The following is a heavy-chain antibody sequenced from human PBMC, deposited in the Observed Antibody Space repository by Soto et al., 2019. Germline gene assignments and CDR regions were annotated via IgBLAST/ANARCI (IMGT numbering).Heavy chain of an antibody. J-gene: IGHJ6*02. D-gene: IGHD6-13*01. CDR3: ARYSSNWFQTEGMDV. Sequence: LSLTCNSSGGPLSSFYYSWIRQAPGKGLEWIGYIYYTGSTNYNPSLKSRVTMSVDTSKKQFSLKLTSVTAADTAVYYCARYSSNWFQTEGMDVWGQGTTVTVSS. V-gene: IGHV4-59*12. CDR2: IYYTGST. CDR1: GGPLSSFY.